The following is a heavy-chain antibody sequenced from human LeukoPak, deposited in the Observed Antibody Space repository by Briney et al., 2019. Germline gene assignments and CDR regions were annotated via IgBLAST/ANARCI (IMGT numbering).Heavy chain of an antibody. CDR1: GGTFSSYA. J-gene: IGHJ5*02. V-gene: IGHV1-46*01. CDR3: ARDNSVGDYAWWFDP. Sequence: ASVKVSCKASGGTFSSYAISWVRQAPEQGLEWLGLITPSGGSTWYAQKFQGRVTMTRDMSTSTDYMELSSLRSEDTAVYYCARDNSVGDYAWWFDPWGQGTLVTVSS. D-gene: IGHD1-26*01. CDR2: ITPSGGST.